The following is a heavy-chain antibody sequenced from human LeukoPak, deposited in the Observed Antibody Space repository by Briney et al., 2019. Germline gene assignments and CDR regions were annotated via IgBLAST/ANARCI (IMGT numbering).Heavy chain of an antibody. V-gene: IGHV1-2*02. D-gene: IGHD3-22*01. CDR1: GYTFTGYY. Sequence: ASVKVPCKASGYTFTGYYMHWVRQAPGQGLEWMGWINPNSGGTNYAQKFQGRVTMTRDTSISTAYMELSRLRSDDTAVYYCARETPPYYDSSGCDYWGQGTLVTVSS. CDR3: ARETPPYYDSSGCDY. J-gene: IGHJ4*02. CDR2: INPNSGGT.